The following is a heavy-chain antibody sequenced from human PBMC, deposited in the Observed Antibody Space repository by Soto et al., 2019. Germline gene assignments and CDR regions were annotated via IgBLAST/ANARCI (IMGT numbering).Heavy chain of an antibody. Sequence: QVQLQESGPGLVKPSGTLSLTCAVSGDSISGSNWWSWVRQPPGKGLEWIGEIYRSGNINYNPSLKSRGTISVDKSRNQFSLRLSSVTAADTAVYSCVRVVWCVPAPGTSGWCDPWGQGTLVTVSS. CDR2: IYRSGNI. V-gene: IGHV4-4*02. CDR3: VRVVWCVPAPGTSGWCDP. CDR1: GDSISGSNW. D-gene: IGHD6-13*01. J-gene: IGHJ5*02.